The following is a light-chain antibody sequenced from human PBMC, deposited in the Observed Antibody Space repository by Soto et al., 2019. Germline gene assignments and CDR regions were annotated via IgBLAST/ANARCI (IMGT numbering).Light chain of an antibody. Sequence: QSALTQPPSASGSPGQSVTISCTGTFNDVGGYNYVSWYQQHPGKAPQLVIYEVSNRPSGVSDRFSGSKSGKTASLTISGLQAEDEADYFCASYTAKSPLFVFGPGTKLTVL. CDR3: ASYTAKSPLFV. V-gene: IGLV2-14*01. CDR2: EVS. CDR1: FNDVGGYNY. J-gene: IGLJ1*01.